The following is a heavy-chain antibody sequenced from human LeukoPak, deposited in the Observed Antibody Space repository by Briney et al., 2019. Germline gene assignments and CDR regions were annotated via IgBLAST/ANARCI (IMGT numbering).Heavy chain of an antibody. CDR1: GGSISSYY. CDR3: ARRLPAAKRCWFDP. CDR2: IYYSGST. J-gene: IGHJ5*02. Sequence: SETLSLTCTVSGGSISSYYWSWIRQPPGKGLEWIGYIYYSGSTNYNPSLKSRVTISVDTSKNQFSLKLSSVTAADTAVYYCARRLPAAKRCWFDPWGQGTLVTVSS. V-gene: IGHV4-59*12. D-gene: IGHD2-2*01.